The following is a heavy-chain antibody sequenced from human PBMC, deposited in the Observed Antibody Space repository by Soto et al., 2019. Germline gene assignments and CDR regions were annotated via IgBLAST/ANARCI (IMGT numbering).Heavy chain of an antibody. CDR3: ARGAYSTGWYPDYFNY. CDR1: GFPFSSYC. V-gene: IGHV3-7*04. J-gene: IGHJ4*02. Sequence: GWSLRLSCAASGFPFSSYCMSWVRQAPGKGLEWVANINQDGSKKYYVDSVKGRFTISRDNAKNSLYLQMNSLRAEDTAVYFCARGAYSTGWYPDYFNYWGQGTLVTVSS. D-gene: IGHD6-19*01. CDR2: INQDGSKK.